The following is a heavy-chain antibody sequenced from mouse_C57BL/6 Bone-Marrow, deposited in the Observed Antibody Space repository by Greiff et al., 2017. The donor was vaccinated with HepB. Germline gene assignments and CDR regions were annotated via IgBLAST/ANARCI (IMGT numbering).Heavy chain of an antibody. V-gene: IGHV1-52*01. CDR3: ARRGLLFYAMDY. CDR1: GYTFTSYW. J-gene: IGHJ4*01. CDR2: IDPSDSET. D-gene: IGHD1-1*01. Sequence: QVQLQQPGAELVRPGSSVKLSCKASGYTFTSYWMHWVKQRPIQGLEWIGNIDPSDSETHYNQKFKDKATLTVDKSSSTAYMQLSSLTSEDSAVYYCARRGLLFYAMDYWGQGTSVTGSS.